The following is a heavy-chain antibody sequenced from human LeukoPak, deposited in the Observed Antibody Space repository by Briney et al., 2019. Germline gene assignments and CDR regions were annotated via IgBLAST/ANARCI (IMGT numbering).Heavy chain of an antibody. Sequence: SETLSLTCTVSGGSISSYYWSWIRQPPGKGLEWIGYIYYSGSTNYNPSLKSRVTMSIDTSKNQFSLKLTSVTAADTATYYCARETSLAGFASGLGFNYWGQGIPVTVSS. CDR3: ARETSLAGFASGLGFNY. CDR1: GGSISSYY. CDR2: IYYSGST. V-gene: IGHV4-59*01. D-gene: IGHD6-19*01. J-gene: IGHJ4*02.